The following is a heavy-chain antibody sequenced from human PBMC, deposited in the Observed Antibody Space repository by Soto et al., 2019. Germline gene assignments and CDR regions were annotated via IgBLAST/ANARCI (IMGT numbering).Heavy chain of an antibody. CDR1: GGTFSSYA. CDR2: IIPIFGTA. Sequence: QVQLVQSGAEVKKPGSSVKVSCKASGGTFSSYAISWVRQAPGQGLEWMGGIIPIFGTANYAQKFQGRVTITADETKGTAYLVLSSLPAQDTAVYYCARHVPAGGYYYGMDGWGQGTTVTVSS. J-gene: IGHJ6*02. D-gene: IGHD2-2*01. CDR3: ARHVPAGGYYYGMDG. V-gene: IGHV1-69*12.